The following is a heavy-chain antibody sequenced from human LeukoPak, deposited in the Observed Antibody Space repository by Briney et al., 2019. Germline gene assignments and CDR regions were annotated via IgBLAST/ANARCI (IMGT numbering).Heavy chain of an antibody. Sequence: PGGSLRLSCVASGFTFGSYWMTWVRQAPGKGLEWVANIKQDGSEKYYVDSVKGRFTISRDNAKNSLYLQMNSLRAEDTAVYYCAREGPSVTPYYWGQGTLVTVSS. CDR2: IKQDGSEK. CDR1: GFTFGSYW. J-gene: IGHJ4*02. V-gene: IGHV3-7*01. CDR3: AREGPSVTPYY. D-gene: IGHD4-17*01.